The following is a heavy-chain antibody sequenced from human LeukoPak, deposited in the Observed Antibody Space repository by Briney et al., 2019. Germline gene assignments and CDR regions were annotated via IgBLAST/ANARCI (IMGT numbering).Heavy chain of an antibody. Sequence: ASVTVSCKASGYTFTSYYMHWVRQAPGQGLEWMGIINPSGGSTSYAQKFQGRVTMTRDMSTSTDYMELSSLRSEVTAVYYCARDNSVEDTAWWFDPWGQGTLVTVSS. CDR3: ARDNSVEDTAWWFDP. J-gene: IGHJ5*02. D-gene: IGHD4-23*01. CDR1: GYTFTSYY. CDR2: INPSGGST. V-gene: IGHV1-46*01.